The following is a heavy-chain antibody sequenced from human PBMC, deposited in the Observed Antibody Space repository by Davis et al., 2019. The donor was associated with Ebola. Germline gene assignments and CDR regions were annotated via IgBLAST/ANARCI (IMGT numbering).Heavy chain of an antibody. Sequence: PSETLSLTCAVYGGSFSGYYWSWIRQPPGKGLEWIGEINHSGSTNYNPSLKSRVTISADTSKDQFSLKLSSVTAADTAVYYCARFFSSWSSGWYAPGRYFDYWGQGTLVTVSS. D-gene: IGHD6-19*01. CDR3: ARFFSSWSSGWYAPGRYFDY. J-gene: IGHJ4*02. V-gene: IGHV4-34*01. CDR2: INHSGST. CDR1: GGSFSGYY.